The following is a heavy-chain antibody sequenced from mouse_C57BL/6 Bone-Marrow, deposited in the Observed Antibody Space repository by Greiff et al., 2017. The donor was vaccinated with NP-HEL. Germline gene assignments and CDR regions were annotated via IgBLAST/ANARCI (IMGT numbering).Heavy chain of an antibody. CDR3: ARESNWEYWYFDV. CDR1: GYSFTGYY. V-gene: IGHV1-42*01. J-gene: IGHJ1*03. D-gene: IGHD4-1*01. CDR2: INPSTGGT. Sequence: VQLQQSGPELVKPGASVKISCKASGYSFTGYYMNWVKQSPEKSLEWIGEINPSTGGTTYNQKFKAKAPLTVDKSSSTAYMQLKSLTSEDSAVYYCARESNWEYWYFDVWGTGTTVTVSS.